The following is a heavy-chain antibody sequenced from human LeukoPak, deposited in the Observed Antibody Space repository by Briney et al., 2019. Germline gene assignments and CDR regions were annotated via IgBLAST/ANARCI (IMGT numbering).Heavy chain of an antibody. D-gene: IGHD3-22*01. J-gene: IGHJ4*02. CDR3: ARRPYYYDSLDYWGLDY. Sequence: GGSLRLSCEASGFTFSNYGMNWVRQAPGKGLEWVSGIGGSGGFTTYFADSVKGRFTISRDNAKNSLYLQMNSLRAEDTAVYYCARRPYYYDSLDYWGLDYWGQGTLVTVSS. CDR1: GFTFSNYG. V-gene: IGHV3-48*04. CDR2: IGGSGGFTT.